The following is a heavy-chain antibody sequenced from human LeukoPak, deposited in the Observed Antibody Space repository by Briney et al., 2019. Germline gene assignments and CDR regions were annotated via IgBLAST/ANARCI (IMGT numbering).Heavy chain of an antibody. Sequence: PGGSLRLSCAASGFTFSSYAMHWVRQAPGKGLEYVSAISSNGGSTYYTNSVKGRFTISRDNSKNTLYLQMGSLRAEDMAVYYCARARITMVRGVITSYYFDYWGQGTLVTVSS. D-gene: IGHD3-10*01. V-gene: IGHV3-64*01. J-gene: IGHJ4*02. CDR3: ARARITMVRGVITSYYFDY. CDR2: ISSNGGST. CDR1: GFTFSSYA.